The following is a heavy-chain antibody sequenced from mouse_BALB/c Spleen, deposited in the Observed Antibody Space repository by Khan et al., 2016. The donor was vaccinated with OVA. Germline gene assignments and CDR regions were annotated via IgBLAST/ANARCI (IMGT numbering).Heavy chain of an antibody. D-gene: IGHD4-1*01. Sequence: EVELVESGGDLVKPGGSLKLSCAASGFTFSSYSMSWVRQTPDKRLEWAASISSGGDYTYYPDSVKGRFTISRDNAKNTLYLQMRDLKSEDTAMYYCADHVTGSVAYWGQGTLVTVSA. V-gene: IGHV5-6*01. CDR3: ADHVTGSVAY. J-gene: IGHJ3*01. CDR2: ISSGGDYT. CDR1: GFTFSSYS.